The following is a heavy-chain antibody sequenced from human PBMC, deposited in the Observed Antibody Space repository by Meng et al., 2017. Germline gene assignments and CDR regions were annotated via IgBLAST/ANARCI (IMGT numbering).Heavy chain of an antibody. CDR1: GFTFSSYD. V-gene: IGHV3-13*01. Sequence: GESLKISCAASGFTFSSYDMHWVRQATGKGLEWVSAIGTAGDTYYPGSVKGRFTISRENAKNSLYLQMNSLRAGDTAVYYCARSKKYYYDRSGYLYGMDVWGQGTTVTV. CDR3: ARSKKYYYDRSGYLYGMDV. CDR2: IGTAGDT. D-gene: IGHD3-22*01. J-gene: IGHJ6*02.